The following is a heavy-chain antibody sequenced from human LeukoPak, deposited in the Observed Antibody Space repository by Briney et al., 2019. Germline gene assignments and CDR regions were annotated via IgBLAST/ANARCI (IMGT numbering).Heavy chain of an antibody. D-gene: IGHD3-10*01. CDR3: ASRIVTYYYGSGTPSGAFDI. V-gene: IGHV5-51*01. CDR2: IYPGDSDT. CDR1: GYSFTSYW. J-gene: IGHJ3*02. Sequence: GESLKISCKGSGYSFTSYWIGWVRQMPGKGLEWMGIIYPGDSDTRYSPSLQGQVTISADKSISTAYLQWSSLKASDTAMYYCASRIVTYYYGSGTPSGAFDIWGQGTMVTVSS.